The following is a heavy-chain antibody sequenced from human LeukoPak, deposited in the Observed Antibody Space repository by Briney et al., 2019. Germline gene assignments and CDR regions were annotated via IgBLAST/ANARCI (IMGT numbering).Heavy chain of an antibody. J-gene: IGHJ5*02. CDR2: IYYSGGT. D-gene: IGHD3-22*01. Sequence: SETLSLTCTVSGGSISSYYWSWIRQPPGKGLEWIGYIYYSGGTNYNPSLKSRVTISVDTSKNQFSLKLSSVTAADTAVYYCARFCDYYDSSGYYYGFDPWGQGTLVTVSS. V-gene: IGHV4-59*01. CDR1: GGSISSYY. CDR3: ARFCDYYDSSGYYYGFDP.